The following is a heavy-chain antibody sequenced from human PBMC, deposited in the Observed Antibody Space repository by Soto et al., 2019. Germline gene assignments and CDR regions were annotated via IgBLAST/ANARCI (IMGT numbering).Heavy chain of an antibody. CDR2: VTADGGT. CDR3: APHVSCSGGSCQYDAFAI. CDR1: GFTVSSHA. J-gene: IGHJ3*02. D-gene: IGHD2-15*01. V-gene: IGHV3-23*01. Sequence: EVQVLESGGGLVQPGGSLRLSCEGSGFTVSSHAMTWIRQAPGKGPEWVSTVTADGGTYYADSVKGRFAMSRDTSEKTLYLKMSRLGAEDTAAYYCAPHVSCSGGSCQYDAFAIRGQGTMVTVSS.